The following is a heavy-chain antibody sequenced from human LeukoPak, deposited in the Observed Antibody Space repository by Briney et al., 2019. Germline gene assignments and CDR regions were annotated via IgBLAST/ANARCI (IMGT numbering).Heavy chain of an antibody. D-gene: IGHD6-13*01. Sequence: KPSETLSLTCTVSGGSISTYYWSWTRQPPGKGLEWIGYIYYSGITNYNPSLKSRATISVDTSKNQFSLKLNSVAAADTAVYYCAKRGSNTWSDFDYWGQGTLVTVSS. V-gene: IGHV4-59*08. J-gene: IGHJ4*02. CDR1: GGSISTYY. CDR3: AKRGSNTWSDFDY. CDR2: IYYSGIT.